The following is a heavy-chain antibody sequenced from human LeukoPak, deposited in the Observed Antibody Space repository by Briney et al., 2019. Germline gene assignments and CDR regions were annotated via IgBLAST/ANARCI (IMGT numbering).Heavy chain of an antibody. CDR3: ARDLGQYYDTSDNWFDP. J-gene: IGHJ5*02. CDR2: SNSDGINT. V-gene: IGHV3-74*01. CDR1: GFTFSNYW. Sequence: GGSLRLSCAASGFTFSNYWMHWVRQAPGKGLVWVSRSNSDGINTSYADSVKGRFTISRDNAKNTLNLQMNSLRAEDTAVYYCARDLGQYYDTSDNWFDPWGQGTLVTVSS. D-gene: IGHD3-22*01.